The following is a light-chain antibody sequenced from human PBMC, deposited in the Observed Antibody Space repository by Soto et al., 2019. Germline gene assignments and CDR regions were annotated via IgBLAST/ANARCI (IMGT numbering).Light chain of an antibody. Sequence: EIVLMQSPGTLSLSPGERATLSCRASQSVTAGYFAWYQQKPGQAPRLLIYETSSRTTGIPDRFSGSGSGTDFTLTISRLEPEDFAVYYCQQYGNSPTFGQGTKVEIK. CDR2: ETS. J-gene: IGKJ1*01. V-gene: IGKV3-20*01. CDR3: QQYGNSPT. CDR1: QSVTAGY.